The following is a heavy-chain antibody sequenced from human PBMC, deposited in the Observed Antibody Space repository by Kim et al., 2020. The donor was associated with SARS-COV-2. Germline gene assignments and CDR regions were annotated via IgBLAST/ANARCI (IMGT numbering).Heavy chain of an antibody. J-gene: IGHJ5*02. CDR3: AHYIVGATTDWFDP. Sequence: SGPTLVKPTQTLTLTCTFSGFSLSTSGVGVGWIRQPPGKALEWLALIYWDDDKRYSPSLKSRLTITKDTSKNQVVLTMTNMDPVDTATYYCAHYIVGATTDWFDPWGQGTLVTVSS. CDR2: IYWDDDK. V-gene: IGHV2-5*02. D-gene: IGHD1-26*01. CDR1: GFSLSTSGVG.